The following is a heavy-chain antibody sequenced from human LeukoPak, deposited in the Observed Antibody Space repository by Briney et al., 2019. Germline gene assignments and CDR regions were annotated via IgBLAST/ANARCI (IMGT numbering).Heavy chain of an antibody. Sequence: PSETLSLTCTVSSVSIKNSNYYWGWIRQPPGKGLEWIGSIFYDGSSDYNPSLKSRVTISPDTSKNQFSLKLTSVTAADTVVYYCTREVRSAWASFDPWGQGTLVIVSS. CDR2: IFYDGSS. J-gene: IGHJ5*02. D-gene: IGHD1-26*01. V-gene: IGHV4-39*07. CDR1: SVSIKNSNYY. CDR3: TREVRSAWASFDP.